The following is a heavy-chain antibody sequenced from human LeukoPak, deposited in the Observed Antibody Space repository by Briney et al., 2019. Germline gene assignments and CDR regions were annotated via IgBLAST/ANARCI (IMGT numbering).Heavy chain of an antibody. CDR3: ARLAYPRQWLRSTFDY. CDR1: GGSISSGDYY. J-gene: IGHJ4*02. D-gene: IGHD5-12*01. CDR2: IYYSGST. V-gene: IGHV4-30-4*01. Sequence: PSETLSLTCTVSGGSISSGDYYWSWIRQPPGKGLEWIGYIYYSGSTYYNPSLKSRVTISVDTSKNQFSLKLSSVTAADTAVYYCARLAYPRQWLRSTFDYWGQGTLVTVSS.